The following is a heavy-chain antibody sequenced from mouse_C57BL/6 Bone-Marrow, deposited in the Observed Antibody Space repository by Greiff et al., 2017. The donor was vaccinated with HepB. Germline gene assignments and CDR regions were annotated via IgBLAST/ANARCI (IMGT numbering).Heavy chain of an antibody. CDR2: INYDGSST. CDR1: GFTFSDYY. Sequence: EVQLVESEGGLVQPGSSMKLSCTASGFTFSDYYMAWVRQVPEKGLEWVANINYDGSSTYYMDSLKSRFIISRDNAMNILYLQMSSLKSEDTATYYCARSLPYYFDYWGQGTTLTVSS. J-gene: IGHJ2*01. CDR3: ARSLPYYFDY. V-gene: IGHV5-16*01.